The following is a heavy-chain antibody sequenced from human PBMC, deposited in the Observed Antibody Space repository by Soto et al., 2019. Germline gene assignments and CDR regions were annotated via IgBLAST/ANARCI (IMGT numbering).Heavy chain of an antibody. V-gene: IGHV3-30*04. Sequence: PGGSLRLSCAAPGFTFSRHTMHWVRQAPGKGLEWMASISYDGSNKYYTDSVKGRFTISRDNSKSTLYLQMNSLRAEDTALYYCAKGRSYYYYYGVDVWGQGTTVTVSS. CDR1: GFTFSRHT. CDR2: ISYDGSNK. CDR3: AKGRSYYYYYGVDV. J-gene: IGHJ6*02.